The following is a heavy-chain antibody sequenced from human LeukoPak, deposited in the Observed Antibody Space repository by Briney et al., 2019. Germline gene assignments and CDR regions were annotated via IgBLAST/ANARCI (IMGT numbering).Heavy chain of an antibody. J-gene: IGHJ4*02. V-gene: IGHV1-18*01. D-gene: IGHD3-3*01. CDR3: ARVLRYDFWSAYYFDY. Sequence: SVKVSCKASGYTFNSYDISWVRQAPGQGLEWMAWISTYNGNTNYALKVQGRATMTTDTSTSTAYMELRSLRSDDTAVYYCARVLRYDFWSAYYFDYWGQGTLVTVSS. CDR1: GYTFNSYD. CDR2: ISTYNGNT.